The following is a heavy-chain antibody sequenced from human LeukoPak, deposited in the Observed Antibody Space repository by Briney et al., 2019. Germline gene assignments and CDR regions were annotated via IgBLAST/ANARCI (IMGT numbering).Heavy chain of an antibody. J-gene: IGHJ4*01. CDR2: ISYDGSNK. Sequence: GRSLRLSRAASGFTFSSYAMHWVRQAPGKGLEWVAVISYDGSNKYYADSVKGRFTISRDNSKNTLYLQMNSLRAEDTAVYYCARDGGYYFDYWGQGTLVTVSS. CDR3: ARDGGYYFDY. CDR1: GFTFSSYA. V-gene: IGHV3-30*01.